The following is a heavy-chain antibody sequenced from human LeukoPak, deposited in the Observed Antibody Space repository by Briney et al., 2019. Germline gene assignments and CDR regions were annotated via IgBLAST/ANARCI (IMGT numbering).Heavy chain of an antibody. D-gene: IGHD2-8*02. CDR1: GFTFSSYG. CDR2: IWYDGSKK. V-gene: IGHV3-33*01. CDR3: ARYNTGSVDY. J-gene: IGHJ4*02. Sequence: GGSLRLSCAASGFTFSSYGMHWFRQAPGKGLEWVAVIWYDGSKKYYAGSVKGRFTISRDNSKNTLYLQMDSLRAEDTAVYYCARYNTGSVDYWGQGTLVTVSS.